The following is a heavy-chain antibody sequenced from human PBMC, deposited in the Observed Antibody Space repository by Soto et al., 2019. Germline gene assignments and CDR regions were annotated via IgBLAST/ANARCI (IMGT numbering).Heavy chain of an antibody. CDR3: ARSKAGSVILWFDP. CDR2: IYPGDSDT. CDR1: GYNFDTSW. Sequence: GESLKISCKGSGYNFDTSWIGWVRQMPGKGLEWMGIIYPGDSDTKYSPSFQGQVTISADRSITTAYLQWRSLKASDTAMYYCARSKAGSVILWFDPWGQGTLVTVSS. D-gene: IGHD3-3*02. V-gene: IGHV5-51*01. J-gene: IGHJ5*02.